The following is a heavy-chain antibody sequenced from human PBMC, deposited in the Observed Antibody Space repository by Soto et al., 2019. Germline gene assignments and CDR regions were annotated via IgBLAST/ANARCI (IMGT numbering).Heavy chain of an antibody. V-gene: IGHV3-23*01. CDR2: ISGNRGKT. CDR3: AKLGFVLMELYYFHQ. J-gene: IGHJ4*01. D-gene: IGHD2-8*01. Sequence: EVQLLESGGGLVQPGGSLRLSCTASGFTFSSYAMSWVRQAPGKELAWVSTISGNRGKTNYAESVKGRFSISRDNSKNTVHLQLDSLRAEDTAVYFCAKLGFVLMELYYFHQWGHGTLVTVSS. CDR1: GFTFSSYA.